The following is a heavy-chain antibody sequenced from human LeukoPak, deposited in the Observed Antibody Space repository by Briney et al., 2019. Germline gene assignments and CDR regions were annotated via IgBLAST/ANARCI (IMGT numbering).Heavy chain of an antibody. V-gene: IGHV1-69*13. CDR2: IIPIFGTA. CDR1: GGTFSSYA. Sequence: SVKVSCKASGGTFSSYAISWVRQAPGQGLEWMGGIIPIFGTANYAQKFQGRVTITAGESTSTAYMELSSLRSEDTAVYYCARGPMTTVTITNWFDPWGQGTLVTVSS. D-gene: IGHD4-17*01. J-gene: IGHJ5*02. CDR3: ARGPMTTVTITNWFDP.